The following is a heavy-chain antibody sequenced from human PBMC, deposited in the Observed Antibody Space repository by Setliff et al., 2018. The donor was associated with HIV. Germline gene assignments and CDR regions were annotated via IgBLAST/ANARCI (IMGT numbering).Heavy chain of an antibody. V-gene: IGHV3-11*04. Sequence: PGGSLRLSCAASGFTFSDYYMTWIRQAPGKGLEWVSYISRGGNTIYYADSVKGRFTISRDNAKNSLYLQMNSLGAEDTAVYYCARYQSSSWYRPLYYYYGMDVWGQGTTVTVSS. J-gene: IGHJ6*02. CDR3: ARYQSSSWYRPLYYYYGMDV. CDR1: GFTFSDYY. D-gene: IGHD6-13*01. CDR2: ISRGGNTI.